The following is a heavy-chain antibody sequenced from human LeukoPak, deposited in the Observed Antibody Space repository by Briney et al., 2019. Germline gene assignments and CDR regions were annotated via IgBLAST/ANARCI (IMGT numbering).Heavy chain of an antibody. CDR2: INPDGSGK. D-gene: IGHD3-16*01. J-gene: IGHJ4*02. CDR1: GLTFSDAW. V-gene: IGHV3-7*01. CDR3: ASWGAGGNS. Sequence: GGSLRLSCVLSGLTFSDAWMSWVRQVPGKGLDWVANINPDGSGKRYVDSVKGRFTIARDNADNSLSLQMNSLRAEDTAVYYCASWGAGGNSWGQGTLVTVSS.